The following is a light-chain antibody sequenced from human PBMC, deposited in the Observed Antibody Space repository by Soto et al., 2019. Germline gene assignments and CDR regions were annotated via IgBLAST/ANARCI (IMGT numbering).Light chain of an antibody. CDR2: AAS. V-gene: IGKV1-39*01. CDR1: QSISSY. Sequence: DIQMTQSPSSLSASVGDRVTITCRASQSISSYLNWYQQKPGKAPKLLIYAASSLQSGVPSRFSRSGSATAFTLTISSLQPEDFANFYCQQSYSTPYTFGQGTRLEIK. J-gene: IGKJ5*01. CDR3: QQSYSTPYT.